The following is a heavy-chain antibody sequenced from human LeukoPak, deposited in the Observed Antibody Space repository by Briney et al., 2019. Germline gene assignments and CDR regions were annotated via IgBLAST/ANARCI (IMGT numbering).Heavy chain of an antibody. J-gene: IGHJ3*02. V-gene: IGHV5-51*01. D-gene: IGHD3-22*01. CDR2: IYPGDSDT. CDR1: GYSFTSYW. CDR3: ARATYYYDSSGHTHGGAFDI. Sequence: GESLKISCKGSGYSFTSYWIGWVRQMPGKGLEWMGIIYPGDSDTRYSPSFQGQVTISADKSISTAYLQWSSLKASDTAMYYCARATYYYDSSGHTHGGAFDIWGQGTMVTVSS.